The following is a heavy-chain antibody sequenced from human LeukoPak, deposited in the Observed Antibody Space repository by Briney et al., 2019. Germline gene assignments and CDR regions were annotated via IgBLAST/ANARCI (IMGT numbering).Heavy chain of an antibody. Sequence: ASVKVSCKASGYTFTSYYMHWVRQAPGQGLEWMGIINPSGGSTSYAQKFQGRVTITADESTSTAYMELSSLRSEDTAVYYCALSPAAIGDYFDYWGQGTLVTVSS. CDR1: GYTFTSYY. CDR2: INPSGGST. V-gene: IGHV1-46*01. D-gene: IGHD2-2*02. J-gene: IGHJ4*02. CDR3: ALSPAAIGDYFDY.